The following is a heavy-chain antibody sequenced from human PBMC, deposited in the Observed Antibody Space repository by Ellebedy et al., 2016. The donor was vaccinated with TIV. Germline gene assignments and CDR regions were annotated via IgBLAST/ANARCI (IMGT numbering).Heavy chain of an antibody. CDR1: GFTFTAYW. Sequence: GGSLRLSCAASGFTFTAYWMTWDRQAPGKGPEWVANIKQGGSEKYYVDSVKGRFTISRDNAKNSLYLQMNSLRAEDTAVYYCARGPATIFGVVKPLDYWGQGTLVTVSS. V-gene: IGHV3-7*01. D-gene: IGHD3-3*01. CDR2: IKQGGSEK. CDR3: ARGPATIFGVVKPLDY. J-gene: IGHJ4*02.